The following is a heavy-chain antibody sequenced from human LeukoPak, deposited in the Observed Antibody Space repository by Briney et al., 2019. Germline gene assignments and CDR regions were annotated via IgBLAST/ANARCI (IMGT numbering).Heavy chain of an antibody. CDR1: GFTFNNYA. V-gene: IGHV3-23*01. J-gene: IGHJ4*02. Sequence: GGSLRLSCAASGFTFNNYAMSWVRQAPGKGLQWISVISGSDGSTYYADSVKGRLTISRDNSKNTLYLQMDSLRVEDTAVYYCAKLSSSSCYASEDYWGQGTLVTVSS. CDR2: ISGSDGST. D-gene: IGHD2-2*01. CDR3: AKLSSSSCYASEDY.